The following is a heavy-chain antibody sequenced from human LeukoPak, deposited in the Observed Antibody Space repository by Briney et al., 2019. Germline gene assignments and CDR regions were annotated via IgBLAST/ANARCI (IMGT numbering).Heavy chain of an antibody. Sequence: SVKVSCKASGGTFSSYAISWVRQAPGQGLEWMGGIIPIFGTADYAQKFQGRVTITADESTSTAYMELSSLRSEDTAVYYCARDTRRQSYYDFWSGYSIPPYYFDYWGQGTLVTVSS. J-gene: IGHJ4*02. CDR1: GGTFSSYA. D-gene: IGHD3-3*01. CDR2: IIPIFGTA. CDR3: ARDTRRQSYYDFWSGYSIPPYYFDY. V-gene: IGHV1-69*13.